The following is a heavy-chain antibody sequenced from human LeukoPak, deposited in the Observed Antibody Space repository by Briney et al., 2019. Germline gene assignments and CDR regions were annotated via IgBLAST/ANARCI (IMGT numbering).Heavy chain of an antibody. J-gene: IGHJ4*02. CDR2: INHSGST. D-gene: IGHD6-19*01. CDR3: AREGATVAGKTSLDY. Sequence: SETLSLTCAVYGGSFSDYYWTWIRQSPGKGLEWIGEINHSGSTNYNPSLKSRVVMSIDTSKTQLSLKLNSVTAADTGVYYCAREGATVAGKTSLDYWGQGTLVTVSS. V-gene: IGHV4-34*01. CDR1: GGSFSDYY.